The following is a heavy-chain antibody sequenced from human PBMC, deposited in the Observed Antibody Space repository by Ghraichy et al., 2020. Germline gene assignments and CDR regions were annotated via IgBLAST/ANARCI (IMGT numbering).Heavy chain of an antibody. V-gene: IGHV3-21*01. D-gene: IGHD3-3*01. CDR3: ARELAFEEWLPDSYYYYGMDV. Sequence: GSLRLSCAASGFTFSSYSMNWVRQAPGKGLEWVSSISSSSSYIYYADSVKGRFTISRDNAKNSLYLQMNSLRAEDTAVYYCARELAFEEWLPDSYYYYGMDVWGQGTTVTVSS. CDR2: ISSSSSYI. CDR1: GFTFSSYS. J-gene: IGHJ6*02.